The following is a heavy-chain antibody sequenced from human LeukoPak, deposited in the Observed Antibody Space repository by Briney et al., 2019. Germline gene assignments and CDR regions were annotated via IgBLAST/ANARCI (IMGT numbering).Heavy chain of an antibody. CDR1: GFTFSSYG. J-gene: IGHJ3*02. CDR3: ARACYYDSSGYCHDAFDI. D-gene: IGHD3-22*01. CDR2: MKQDGSDK. V-gene: IGHV3-7*01. Sequence: GGSLRLSCAASGFTFSSYGMHWIRQAPGKGLEWVANMKQDGSDKYYVDSVKGRFTISRDNAKNSLYLQMNSLRAEDTAVYYCARACYYDSSGYCHDAFDIWGQGTMVTVSS.